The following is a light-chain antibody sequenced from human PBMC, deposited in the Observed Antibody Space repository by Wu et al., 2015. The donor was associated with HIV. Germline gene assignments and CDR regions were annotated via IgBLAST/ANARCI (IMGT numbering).Light chain of an antibody. CDR2: DAS. CDR1: QSLSGN. CDR3: QQRSSWPPYS. J-gene: IGKJ2*03. V-gene: IGKV3-11*01. Sequence: EIVMTQSPATLSVSPGERATLSCRASQSLSGNLAWFQQKPGQAPRLLISDASTRATGIPARFSGSGSGTDFTLTITSLEPEDSAVYYCQQRSSWPPYSFGQGT.